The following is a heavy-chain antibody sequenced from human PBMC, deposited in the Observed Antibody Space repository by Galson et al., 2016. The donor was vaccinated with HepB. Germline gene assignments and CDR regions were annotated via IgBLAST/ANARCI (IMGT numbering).Heavy chain of an antibody. CDR2: IWYDGTSK. D-gene: IGHD4-11*01. CDR3: AKVATPNRNYENWFDP. Sequence: SLRLSCAASGFTFSTYGMHWVRQAPGKGLEWVAVIWYDGTSKYYVDSVKGRFTISRDNSKNTLNLQMNSLRAEDTAVYYCAKVATPNRNYENWFDPWGQGTPVTVSS. CDR1: GFTFSTYG. V-gene: IGHV3-33*06. J-gene: IGHJ5*02.